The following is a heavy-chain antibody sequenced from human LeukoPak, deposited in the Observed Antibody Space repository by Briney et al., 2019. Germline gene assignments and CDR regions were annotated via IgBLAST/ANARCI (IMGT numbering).Heavy chain of an antibody. CDR3: ATSGSGGNYPLDY. CDR1: GFTFSSYG. CDR2: ITRSSSYI. Sequence: GGSLRLSCAASGFTFSSYGMNWVRQAPGKGLEWVSSITRSSSYIYYADSVKGRFTTSRDNAKNSLFLQVNSLRAERTALYSCATSGSGGNYPLDYWGQGTLATVSS. D-gene: IGHD1-26*01. J-gene: IGHJ4*02. V-gene: IGHV3-21*01.